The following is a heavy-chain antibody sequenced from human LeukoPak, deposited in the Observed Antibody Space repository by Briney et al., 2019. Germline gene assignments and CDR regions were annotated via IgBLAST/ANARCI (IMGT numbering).Heavy chain of an antibody. J-gene: IGHJ4*02. V-gene: IGHV4-39*01. Sequence: SETLSLTCTVSGDSLSSSNYYWGWIRQPPGKGLEWIGNIYHSGSTYYNPSLKSRVTISVDTSKNQFSLKLSSVTAADTAVYYCERPTGSNNGSYGYWGQGILVTVSS. CDR3: ERPTGSNNGSYGY. D-gene: IGHD6-19*01. CDR1: GDSLSSSNYY. CDR2: IYHSGST.